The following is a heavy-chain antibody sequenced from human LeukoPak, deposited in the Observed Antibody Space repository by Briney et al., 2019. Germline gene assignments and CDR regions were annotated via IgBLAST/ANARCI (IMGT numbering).Heavy chain of an antibody. J-gene: IGHJ4*02. V-gene: IGHV5-51*01. CDR2: INPSDSDT. CDR3: AREEDDNNFFDY. Sequence: PGESLKISCKGSVYRFTNYWIGWARQMPGKGLEWMGIINPSDSDTRYSPSFQGQVTISADKSISTAYLQWSSLKASDTAMYYCAREEDDNNFFDYWGQGTLVTVSS. D-gene: IGHD5-24*01. CDR1: VYRFTNYW.